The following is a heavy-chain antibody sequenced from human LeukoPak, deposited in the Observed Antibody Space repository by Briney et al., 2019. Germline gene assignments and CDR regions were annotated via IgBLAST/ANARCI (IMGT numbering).Heavy chain of an antibody. J-gene: IGHJ4*02. Sequence: PGGSLRLSCAASGFTFSNYAMSWVRQAPGKGLEWVSSMGGSDGRTYYAESVQGRFTISRDNSKKTLYLQMNSLRVEDTAVYFCADPPNADYWGQGTLVTVSS. CDR3: ADPPNADY. CDR1: GFTFSNYA. D-gene: IGHD4/OR15-4a*01. V-gene: IGHV3-23*01. CDR2: MGGSDGRT.